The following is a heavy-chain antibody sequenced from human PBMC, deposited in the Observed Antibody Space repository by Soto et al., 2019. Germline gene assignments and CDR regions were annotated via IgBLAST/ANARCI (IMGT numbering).Heavy chain of an antibody. CDR2: ISGNVGSTT. J-gene: IGHJ4*02. CDR3: AKHRGFVAGPFDS. V-gene: IGHV3-23*01. D-gene: IGHD6-19*01. Sequence: EVQLLESGGGLAQPGGSLRLSCAVSGLTFTNYAMGWVRQAPGKGLEWVSGISGNVGSTTHYADSVKGRFTISRDNSKHILFLQMNSLRAEDTAVYYCAKHRGFVAGPFDSWGQGTLVIVSS. CDR1: GLTFTNYA.